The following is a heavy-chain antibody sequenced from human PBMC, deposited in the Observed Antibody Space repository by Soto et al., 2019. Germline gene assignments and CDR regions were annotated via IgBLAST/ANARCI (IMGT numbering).Heavy chain of an antibody. Sequence: ETLSLPCAVYGGSFSGYYWSWIRQPPGKGLEWIGEINHSGSTNYNPSLKSRVTISVDTSKNQFSLKLSFVTAADTAVYYCARGSSSSSDAWGQGTLVTVSS. CDR3: ARGSSSSSDA. D-gene: IGHD6-6*01. CDR1: GGSFSGYY. CDR2: INHSGST. V-gene: IGHV4-34*01. J-gene: IGHJ5*02.